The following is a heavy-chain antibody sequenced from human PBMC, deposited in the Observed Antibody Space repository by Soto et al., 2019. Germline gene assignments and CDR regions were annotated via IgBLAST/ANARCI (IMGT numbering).Heavy chain of an antibody. CDR3: AKGEYSYGCFDY. CDR1: GFTFSSYG. V-gene: IGHV3-30*18. CDR2: ISYDGSNK. Sequence: QVQLVESGGGVVQPGRSLRLSCAASGFTFSSYGMYWVRQAPGKGLEWVAVISYDGSNKYYVDSVKGRFTISRDNSKNTLYLQLNSLRTEDTAVYYCAKGEYSYGCFDYWGQGTLVPVSS. D-gene: IGHD5-18*01. J-gene: IGHJ4*02.